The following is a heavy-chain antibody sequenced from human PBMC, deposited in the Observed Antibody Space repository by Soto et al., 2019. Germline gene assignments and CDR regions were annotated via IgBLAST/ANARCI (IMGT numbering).Heavy chain of an antibody. CDR2: INSDGSST. D-gene: IGHD3-10*01. CDR1: GFTFSSYW. Sequence: PGGSLRLSCAASGFTFSSYWMHWVRQAPGKGLVWVSRINSDGSSTSYADSVKGRFTISRDNAKNTLYLQMNSLRAEDTAVYYCAREATEGGSGSYYSFYYYGMDVWGQGTTVTVSS. CDR3: AREATEGGSGSYYSFYYYGMDV. V-gene: IGHV3-74*01. J-gene: IGHJ6*02.